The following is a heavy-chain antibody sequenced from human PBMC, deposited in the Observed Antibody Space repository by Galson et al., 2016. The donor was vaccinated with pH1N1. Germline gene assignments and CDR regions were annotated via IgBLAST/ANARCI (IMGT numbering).Heavy chain of an antibody. V-gene: IGHV1-2*04. CDR2: INPKSGDT. CDR1: GYTFTGNY. J-gene: IGHJ4*02. D-gene: IGHD3/OR15-3a*01. CDR3: ARIVYGSSALDV. Sequence: SVKVSCKASGYTFTGNYMHWVRQAPGQGLEWMGWINPKSGDTSYAQKFQDWVNMTRDMSISTVYMELSRLRSDDTAVYYCARIVYGSSALDVWGQGTLVTVSS.